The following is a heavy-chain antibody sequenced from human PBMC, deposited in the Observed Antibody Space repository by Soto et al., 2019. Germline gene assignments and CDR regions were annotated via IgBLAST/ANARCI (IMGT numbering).Heavy chain of an antibody. J-gene: IGHJ6*02. Sequence: GGSLRLSCAASGFTFSDYSMHWVRQAPGKGLEWVAVISDDRNTKYYADSVKGRFTISRDKSKNTLYLQMNSLRAADTDVYYCAKDKGRSMAGGMDVWGPGTTVTVYS. D-gene: IGHD6-19*01. CDR1: GFTFSDYS. CDR2: ISDDRNTK. CDR3: AKDKGRSMAGGMDV. V-gene: IGHV3-30-3*01.